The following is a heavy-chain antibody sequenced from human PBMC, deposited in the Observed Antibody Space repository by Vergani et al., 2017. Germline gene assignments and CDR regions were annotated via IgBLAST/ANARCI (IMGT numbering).Heavy chain of an antibody. D-gene: IGHD3-22*01. J-gene: IGHJ5*02. CDR2: ISGSGGST. Sequence: EVQLLESGGGLVQPGGSLRLSCAASGFTFSSYAMSWVRQAPGKGLEWVSAISGSGGSTYYTDSVKGRFTISRENSKKTLNLKKNSLRAEDTAVYYCAKDSDDSSGYYYTNWFDPWGQGTLVTVSS. CDR1: GFTFSSYA. CDR3: AKDSDDSSGYYYTNWFDP. V-gene: IGHV3-23*01.